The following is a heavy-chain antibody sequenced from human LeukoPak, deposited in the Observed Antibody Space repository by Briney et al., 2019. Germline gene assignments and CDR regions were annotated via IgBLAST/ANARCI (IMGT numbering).Heavy chain of an antibody. CDR1: GFAFNKYW. Sequence: GGSLRLSCAASGFAFNKYWMHWARQLPGKGLVWVSRISPTGSTTSYADSVKGRFTVSRDNAKNTLYLQVNNLRAEDTAVYYCARGPNSNWSGLDFWGQGTLLTVSS. J-gene: IGHJ4*02. CDR3: ARGPNSNWSGLDF. D-gene: IGHD6-6*01. V-gene: IGHV3-74*01. CDR2: ISPTGSTT.